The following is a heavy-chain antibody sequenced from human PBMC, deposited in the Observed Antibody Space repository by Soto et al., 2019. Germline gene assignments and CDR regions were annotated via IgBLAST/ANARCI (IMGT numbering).Heavy chain of an antibody. V-gene: IGHV3-7*01. CDR2: IKPDASEK. CDR1: GFSFSNYW. D-gene: IGHD6-6*01. Sequence: GGSLRLSCVASGFSFSNYWMSWVRQAPGRGLEWVANIKPDASEKFYADSVKGRFSISRDNAKNSVYLEMNSLRVEDTAVYYCAQIRRGPWGQGTLVTVSS. CDR3: AQIRRGP. J-gene: IGHJ5*02.